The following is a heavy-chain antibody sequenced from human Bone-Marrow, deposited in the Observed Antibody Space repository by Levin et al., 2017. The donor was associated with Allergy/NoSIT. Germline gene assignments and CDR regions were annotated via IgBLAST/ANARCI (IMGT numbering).Heavy chain of an antibody. Sequence: SETLSLTCAVSGGSISSSNWWSWVRQPPGKGLEWLGEIYHSGSTNYNPSLKSRVTISVDKSKNQFSLKLSSVTAADTAVYYCARLPWGYYDSSGTGYFQHWGQGTLVTVSS. D-gene: IGHD3-22*01. CDR2: IYHSGST. CDR1: GGSISSSNW. CDR3: ARLPWGYYDSSGTGYFQH. V-gene: IGHV4-4*02. J-gene: IGHJ1*01.